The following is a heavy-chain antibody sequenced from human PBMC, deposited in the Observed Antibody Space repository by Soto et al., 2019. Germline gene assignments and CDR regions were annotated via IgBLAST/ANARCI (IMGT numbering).Heavy chain of an antibody. CDR3: ARDKGVLGITCDN. CDR1: GVTFSTSA. CDR2: IIPLFGSA. V-gene: IGHV1-69*06. Sequence: QVQLVQSGADVKKPGSSVKVSCKASGVTFSTSALNWVRQAPGQGLEWMGGIIPLFGSANYAQKFQGRVTITADTSTSTVYMDLTSLRSEDTAVYFCARDKGVLGITCDNWGQGTLLTVSS. D-gene: IGHD3-10*01. J-gene: IGHJ4*02.